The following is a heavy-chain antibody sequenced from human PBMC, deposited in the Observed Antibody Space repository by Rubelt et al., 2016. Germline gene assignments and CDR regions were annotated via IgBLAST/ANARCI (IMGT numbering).Heavy chain of an antibody. Sequence: SRGGLVQPGGSLRVSCAASGFTFSRYAMNWVRQAPGKGLEWVAAISGSGGSTFYADSVKGRFTISRDNSKNTLYLQMNSLRAEDTAVYYCTRLGKYQPGSDFWGQGTLVTVSS. CDR1: GFTFSRYA. J-gene: IGHJ4*02. CDR2: ISGSGGST. CDR3: TRLGKYQPGSDF. D-gene: IGHD1-26*01. V-gene: IGHV3-23*01.